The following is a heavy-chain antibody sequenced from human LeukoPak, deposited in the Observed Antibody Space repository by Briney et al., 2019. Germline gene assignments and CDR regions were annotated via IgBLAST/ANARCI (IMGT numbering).Heavy chain of an antibody. CDR1: GYTFTSYG. V-gene: IGHV1-69*13. J-gene: IGHJ5*02. Sequence: SVKVSCKASGYTFTSYGISWVRQAPGQGLEWMGGIIPIFGTANYAQKFQGRVTITADESTSTAYMELSSLRSEDTAVYYCARGPPIAAAGIGWFDPWGQGTLVTVSS. CDR2: IIPIFGTA. CDR3: ARGPPIAAAGIGWFDP. D-gene: IGHD6-13*01.